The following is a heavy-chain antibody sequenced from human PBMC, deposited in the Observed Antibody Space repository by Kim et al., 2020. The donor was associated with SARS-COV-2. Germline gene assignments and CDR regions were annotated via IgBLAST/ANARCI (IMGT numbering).Heavy chain of an antibody. Sequence: GGSLRLSCVASGFTFSIYSIHWVRQAPGRGLEWVAVISYDGSDAFYADSVKGRFTISRDNSKDTLFVQMNGLRVDDTAAYYCARGGSGSPVSPDFYYGL. V-gene: IGHV3-30*04. D-gene: IGHD1-26*01. CDR3: ARGGSGSPVSPDFYYGL. J-gene: IGHJ6*01. CDR1: GFTFSIYS. CDR2: ISYDGSDA.